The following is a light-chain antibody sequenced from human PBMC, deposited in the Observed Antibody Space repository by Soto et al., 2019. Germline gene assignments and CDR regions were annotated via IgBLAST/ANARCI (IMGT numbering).Light chain of an antibody. CDR2: RVS. V-gene: IGKV1-39*01. J-gene: IGKJ1*01. CDR3: QQSYSTPPT. Sequence: IQMTHSPSSLSASVRERVTIASRASQSITNNLNWYQQKPGRAPKLLIYRVSNLQSGVPPRFSGSGSGTDFTLTISGLQPDDFATYYCQQSYSTPPTFGQGTKVDIK. CDR1: QSITNN.